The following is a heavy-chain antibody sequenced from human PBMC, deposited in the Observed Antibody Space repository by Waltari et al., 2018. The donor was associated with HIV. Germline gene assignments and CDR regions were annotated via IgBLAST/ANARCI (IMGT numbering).Heavy chain of an antibody. CDR1: GFSFDNYA. J-gene: IGHJ4*02. Sequence: QVQLVESGVGVVQPGRSLRLSCAASGFSFDNYAMLWVRQAPGKGLEWVALISYDGGNQNYADSVKGRFAISRDKSKSTLYLQMSSLRAEDTAVYYCASFYDYGRGSYRTDYWGQGTLVTVSS. D-gene: IGHD3-16*02. CDR3: ASFYDYGRGSYRTDY. V-gene: IGHV3-30*03. CDR2: ISYDGGNQ.